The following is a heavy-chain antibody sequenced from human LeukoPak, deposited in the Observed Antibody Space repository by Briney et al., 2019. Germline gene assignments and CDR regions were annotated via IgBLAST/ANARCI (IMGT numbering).Heavy chain of an antibody. V-gene: IGHV4-59*01. D-gene: IGHD6-19*01. CDR1: GGSISSYF. J-gene: IGHJ4*02. CDR3: ARGAGNFDY. CDR2: IYYSGST. Sequence: PSETLPLTCTVSGGSISSYFWSWIRQPPGKGLEWIGYIYYSGSTNYNPSLKSRVTISVDTSKNQFSLRLSSVTAADTAVYYCARGAGNFDYWGQGTLVTVSS.